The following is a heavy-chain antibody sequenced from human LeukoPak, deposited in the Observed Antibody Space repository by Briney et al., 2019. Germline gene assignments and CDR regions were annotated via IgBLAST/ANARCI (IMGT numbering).Heavy chain of an antibody. CDR2: INPNSGGT. J-gene: IGHJ4*02. V-gene: IGHV1-2*02. Sequence: ASVKVSCKASGYTFTGYYKHWVRQAPGQGLEWMGWINPNSGGTNYAQKFQGRVTMTRDTSISTAYMELSRLRSDDTAVYYCARVRGARGPIDYWGQGTLVTVSS. CDR1: GYTFTGYY. D-gene: IGHD3-16*01. CDR3: ARVRGARGPIDY.